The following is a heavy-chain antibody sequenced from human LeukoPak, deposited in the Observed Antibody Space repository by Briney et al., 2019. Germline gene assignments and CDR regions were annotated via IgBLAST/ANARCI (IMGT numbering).Heavy chain of an antibody. D-gene: IGHD5-18*01. CDR1: GFTFSSYS. J-gene: IGHJ6*02. V-gene: IGHV3-21*01. CDR2: ISSSSSYI. CDR3: VREWDTAGMDV. Sequence: GGSLRLSCAASGFTFSSYSMNWVRQAPGKGLEWVSSISSSSSYIYYADSVKGRFTISRDNAKNSLYLQMNSLRAEDTALYYCVREWDTAGMDVWGQGTTVIVSS.